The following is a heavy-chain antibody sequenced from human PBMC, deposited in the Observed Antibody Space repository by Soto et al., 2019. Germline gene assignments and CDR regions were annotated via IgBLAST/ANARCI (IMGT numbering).Heavy chain of an antibody. V-gene: IGHV1-24*01. D-gene: IGHD3-9*01. Sequence: ASVKVSCKVSGYTLTELSMHWVRQAPGKGLEWMGGFDPEDGETIYAQKFQGRVTMTEDTSTDTAYMELSSLRSEDTAVYYCATDHVHHYDILTGYFPVFDYWGQGTLVTVSS. CDR2: FDPEDGET. CDR1: GYTLTELS. CDR3: ATDHVHHYDILTGYFPVFDY. J-gene: IGHJ4*02.